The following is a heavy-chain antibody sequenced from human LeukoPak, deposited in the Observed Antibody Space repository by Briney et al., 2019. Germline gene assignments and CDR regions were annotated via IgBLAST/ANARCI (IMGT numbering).Heavy chain of an antibody. CDR2: ISPSPDRT. V-gene: IGHV3-23*01. Sequence: HSGGSLRLSCAASGFTFSSYAMSWVRQAPGKGLERVSFISPSPDRTSNADSVEGRFTISRDNPRNTLYLQMNSLRDEDTAVYYCAIMHGYYDGSGYWVQWGQGTLVTVSS. D-gene: IGHD3-22*01. J-gene: IGHJ4*02. CDR3: AIMHGYYDGSGYWVQ. CDR1: GFTFSSYA.